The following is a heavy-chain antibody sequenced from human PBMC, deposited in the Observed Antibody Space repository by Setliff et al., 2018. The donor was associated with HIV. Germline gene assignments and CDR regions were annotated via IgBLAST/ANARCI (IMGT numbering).Heavy chain of an antibody. J-gene: IGHJ3*02. CDR1: GESFSGYY. D-gene: IGHD4-17*01. V-gene: IGHV4-34*01. Sequence: NPSETLSLTCAVYGESFSGYYWSWIRQPPGKGLEWIGEINHSGSTKDNPSLKSRVTISVDTSKKQLSLKLSSVTAADTAVYYCARLLRGAFDIWGQGTMVTVSS. CDR3: ARLLRGAFDI. CDR2: INHSGST.